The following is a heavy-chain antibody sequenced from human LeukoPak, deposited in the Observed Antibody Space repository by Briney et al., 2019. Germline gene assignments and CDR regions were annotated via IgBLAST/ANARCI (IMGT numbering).Heavy chain of an antibody. CDR3: ARDRSGHHYSDYANDY. Sequence: GGSLRLSCAASGFTFNNYGMHWVRQAPGKGLEWVTIIWYDGSNKYYVDSVRGRFTISRDNSKNTVYLQMNSLRVEDTAVYYCARDRSGHHYSDYANDYWGQGTLVTVSS. CDR2: IWYDGSNK. J-gene: IGHJ4*02. V-gene: IGHV3-33*01. CDR1: GFTFNNYG. D-gene: IGHD4-11*01.